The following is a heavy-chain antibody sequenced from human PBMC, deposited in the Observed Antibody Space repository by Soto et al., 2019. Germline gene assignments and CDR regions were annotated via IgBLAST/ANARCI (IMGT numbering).Heavy chain of an antibody. CDR3: ARDSADADSGSYSGDY. CDR2: ISSSSSTM. V-gene: IGHV3-48*02. CDR1: GFTFSSYS. J-gene: IGHJ4*02. Sequence: GGSLRLSCAASGFTFSSYSMNWVRQAPGKGLEWVSYISSSSSTMYYADSVKGRFTISRDNAKNSLFLHMNSLRDEDTAVYYCARDSADADSGSYSGDYWGQGTLVTVSS. D-gene: IGHD1-26*01.